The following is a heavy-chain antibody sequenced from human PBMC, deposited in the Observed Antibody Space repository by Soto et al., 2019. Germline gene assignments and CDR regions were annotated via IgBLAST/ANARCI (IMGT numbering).Heavy chain of an antibody. D-gene: IGHD1-1*01. Sequence: EVQLVESGGGLVQPGGSLRLSCAASGFTFSSYWMHWVRQAPGKGLVWVSRINSDGSSTSYADSVKGRFTISRDNAKNSLYLQLNSLRAEDTAVYYCARDEGDGTPEAFDIWGQGTMVTVSS. CDR2: INSDGSST. J-gene: IGHJ3*02. V-gene: IGHV3-74*01. CDR1: GFTFSSYW. CDR3: ARDEGDGTPEAFDI.